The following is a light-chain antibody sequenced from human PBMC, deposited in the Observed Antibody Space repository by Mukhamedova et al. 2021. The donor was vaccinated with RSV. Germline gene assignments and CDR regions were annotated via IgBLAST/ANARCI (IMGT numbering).Light chain of an antibody. CDR1: NY. CDR2: GAF. V-gene: IGKV3-15*01. CDR3: QQYDNWPLT. J-gene: IGKJ4*01. Sequence: NYLAWYQQRPGQAPTLLIYGAFIRATGVPAGFSASGSGTEFTLTISSLQSEDFAVYYCQQYDNWPLTFGGGTKVEIK.